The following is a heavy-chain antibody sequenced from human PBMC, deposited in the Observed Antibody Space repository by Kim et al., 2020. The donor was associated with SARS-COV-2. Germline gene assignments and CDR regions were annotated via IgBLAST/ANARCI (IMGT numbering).Heavy chain of an antibody. Sequence: DSVKGRFTISRDNSKNTLYLQMNSLRAEDTAVYYCAKGRGSGSYYGYFDYWGQGTLVTVSS. J-gene: IGHJ4*02. V-gene: IGHV3-23*01. D-gene: IGHD3-10*01. CDR3: AKGRGSGSYYGYFDY.